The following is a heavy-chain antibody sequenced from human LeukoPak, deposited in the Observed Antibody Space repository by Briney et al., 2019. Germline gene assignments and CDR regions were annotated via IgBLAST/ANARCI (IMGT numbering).Heavy chain of an antibody. V-gene: IGHV3-23*01. CDR2: ISGSGGST. J-gene: IGHJ5*02. Sequence: GGSLRLSCAASGFTFSSYAMSWVRQAPGKGLEWVSAISGSGGSTYYADSVKGRFTISRDNSKNTLYLQMNSLRAEDTAVYYGAKSIVGAVYNWFDPWGQGTLVTVSS. CDR1: GFTFSSYA. CDR3: AKSIVGAVYNWFDP. D-gene: IGHD1-26*01.